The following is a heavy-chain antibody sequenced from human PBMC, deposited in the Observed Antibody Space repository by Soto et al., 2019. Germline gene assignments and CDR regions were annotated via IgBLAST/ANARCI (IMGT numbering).Heavy chain of an antibody. V-gene: IGHV1-69*02. Sequence: SLLNRSCKASGCSLSSYTISWVRLNPGQGLEWMGRIIPILGIANYAQKFQGRVTITADKSTSTAYMELSSLRSEDTAVYYCARGGVYSGYDMSYWGKGSLVTVSS. CDR3: ARGGVYSGYDMSY. J-gene: IGHJ4*02. CDR2: IIPILGIA. D-gene: IGHD5-12*01. CDR1: GCSLSSYT.